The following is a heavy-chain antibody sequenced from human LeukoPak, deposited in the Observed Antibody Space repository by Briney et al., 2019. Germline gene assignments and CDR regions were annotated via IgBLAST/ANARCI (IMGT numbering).Heavy chain of an antibody. J-gene: IGHJ6*03. V-gene: IGHV4-39*07. CDR1: GGSISSSSYY. Sequence: SETLSLTCTVSGGSISSSSYYWGWIRQPPGKGLEWVGNIYYSGSTFYNPSLKRRVTISVDTSKSQFSLNLSSVAAADTAVYYCARVRTDYYYHYMDVWGKGTTVTGSS. CDR3: ARVRTDYYYHYMDV. CDR2: IYYSGST. D-gene: IGHD1-14*01.